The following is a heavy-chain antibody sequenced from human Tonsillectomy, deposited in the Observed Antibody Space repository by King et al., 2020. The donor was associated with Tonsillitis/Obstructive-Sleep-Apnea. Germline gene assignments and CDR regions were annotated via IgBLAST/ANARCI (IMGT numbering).Heavy chain of an antibody. Sequence: VQLVESGGGVVQPGGSLRLSCAASGFTFDDYAMHWVRQTPGRGLEWVSLISGGGENTYSADSVRGRFTISRDNSKNSLYLQMNSLRTEDTALYYCAKDMVPGYLRLGGGHYYYYMDVWGKGTTVTVSS. CDR1: GFTFDDYA. D-gene: IGHD3-16*01. CDR3: AKDMVPGYLRLGGGHYYYYMDV. CDR2: ISGGGENT. J-gene: IGHJ6*03. V-gene: IGHV3-43*02.